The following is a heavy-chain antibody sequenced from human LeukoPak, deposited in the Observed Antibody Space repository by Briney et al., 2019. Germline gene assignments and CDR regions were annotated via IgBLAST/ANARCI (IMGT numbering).Heavy chain of an antibody. D-gene: IGHD3-16*02. J-gene: IGHJ4*02. CDR3: AREALQGVIVHFDY. CDR2: ISAYNGNT. CDR1: GYTFTSYG. V-gene: IGHV1-18*01. Sequence: ASVKVSCKASGYTFTSYGISWVRQAPGQGVEWMGWISAYNGNTNYAQKLQGRVTMTTDTSTSTAYMELRSLRSDDTAVYYCAREALQGVIVHFDYWGQGTLVTVSS.